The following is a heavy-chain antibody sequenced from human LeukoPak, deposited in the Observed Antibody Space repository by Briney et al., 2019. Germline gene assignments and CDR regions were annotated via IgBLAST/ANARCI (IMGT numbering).Heavy chain of an antibody. CDR2: ISATGGMM. V-gene: IGHV3-11*01. Sequence: PGGSLRLSCSASGFRFDDYYLSWIRQAPGKGLEWISFISATGGMMGHADSVKGRFTISRYNAKNSVYLEMNNLRADDTAVYHCARHMVLSPCDYWGPGTVVTVSS. CDR1: GFRFDDYY. D-gene: IGHD4/OR15-4a*01. CDR3: ARHMVLSPCDY. J-gene: IGHJ4*02.